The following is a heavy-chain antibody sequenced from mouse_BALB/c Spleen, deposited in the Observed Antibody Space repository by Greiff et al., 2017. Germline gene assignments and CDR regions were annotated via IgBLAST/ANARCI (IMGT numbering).Heavy chain of an antibody. J-gene: IGHJ3*01. CDR3: ATRQLGLRGWFAY. V-gene: IGHV2-6-7*01. CDR1: GFSLTGSG. CDR2: IWGDGST. Sequence: GQLQESGPGLVAPSQSLSITCTVSGFSLTGSGVNWVRQPPGKGLEWLGMIWGDGSTDYNSALKSRLSISKDNSKSQVFLKMNSLQTDDTARYYCATRQLGLRGWFAYWGQGTLVTVSA. D-gene: IGHD3-2*01.